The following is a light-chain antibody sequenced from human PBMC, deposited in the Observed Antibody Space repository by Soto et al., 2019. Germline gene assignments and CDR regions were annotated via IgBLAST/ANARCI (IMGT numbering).Light chain of an antibody. CDR3: QSYDKSLSGVV. J-gene: IGLJ2*01. V-gene: IGLV1-40*01. CDR1: SFNLGAGYD. Sequence: QPVLTQPPSVSGAPGQRVTISCTGSSFNLGAGYDVHWYQQVPGTAPKFLIYVSSNRPSGVPDRFSGSRSGTSAFLAISGLQAEDEADYYCQSYDKSLSGVVFGGGTKLTVL. CDR2: VSS.